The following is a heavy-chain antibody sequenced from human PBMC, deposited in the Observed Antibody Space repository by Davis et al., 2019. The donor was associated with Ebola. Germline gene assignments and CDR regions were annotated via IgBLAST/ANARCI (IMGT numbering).Heavy chain of an antibody. V-gene: IGHV4-34*01. CDR3: AREGNGSFDY. CDR1: GGSFSGYY. CDR2: INHSGST. D-gene: IGHD1-26*01. Sequence: SETLSLTCAVYGGSFSGYYWSWIRQPPGKGLEWIGEINHSGSTNYNPSLKSRVTISVDTSKNQFSLKLGSVTAADTAVYYCAREGNGSFDYWGQGTLVTVSS. J-gene: IGHJ4*02.